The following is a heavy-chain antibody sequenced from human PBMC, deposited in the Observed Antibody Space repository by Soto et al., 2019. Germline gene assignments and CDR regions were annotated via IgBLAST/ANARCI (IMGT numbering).Heavy chain of an antibody. D-gene: IGHD3-16*02. V-gene: IGHV4-31*03. CDR1: GGSISSVGYY. J-gene: IGHJ3*02. CDR3: ARAKKGDDVSYGXDI. Sequence: SDTLSLTCTVSGGSISSVGYYWSWIRQHPGKGLEWIGYVYYSGSTYYNPSLKSRVTISVDTSKNQFSLKLSSVTAADTAVYYCARAKKGDDVSYGXDIWGQGKMVTVS. CDR2: VYYSGST.